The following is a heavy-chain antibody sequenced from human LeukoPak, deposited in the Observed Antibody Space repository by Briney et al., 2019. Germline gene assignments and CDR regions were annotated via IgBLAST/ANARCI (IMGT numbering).Heavy chain of an antibody. V-gene: IGHV4-34*01. CDR3: ARGMVVKFPYMDV. J-gene: IGHJ6*03. CDR1: GESFSAFS. Sequence: SETLALTCAVYGESFSAFSWNWLRQSPGRGLEWIGEISHRGRTTYNPSLNSRVIISVDASKNQFSLNLTSVTAADTAVYYCARGMVVKFPYMDVWGQGVTVTVSS. CDR2: ISHRGRT. D-gene: IGHD3-22*01.